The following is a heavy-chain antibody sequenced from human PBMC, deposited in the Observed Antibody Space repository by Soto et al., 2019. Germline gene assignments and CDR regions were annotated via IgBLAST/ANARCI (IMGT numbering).Heavy chain of an antibody. CDR2: IYYSGST. Sequence: SETLSLTCTVSGGSISSSSYYWGWIRQPPGKGLEWIGSIYYSGSTYYNPSLKSRVTISVDTSKNQFSLKLSSVTAADTAVYYCARQGLLRRHFDYWGQGTLVTVSS. V-gene: IGHV4-39*01. CDR3: ARQGLLRRHFDY. CDR1: GGSISSSSYY. J-gene: IGHJ4*02. D-gene: IGHD3-22*01.